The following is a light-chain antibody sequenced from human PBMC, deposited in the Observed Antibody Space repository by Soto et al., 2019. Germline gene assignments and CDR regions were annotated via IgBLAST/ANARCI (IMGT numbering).Light chain of an antibody. J-gene: IGKJ4*01. Sequence: DIQMTQSPSALSASVGDRVTITCRASQSISSYLHWYQQKPGKAPNLLIYAASSLKSGVPSRFSGSGSGTDFTLTISSLHPEDFATYYCQRSFRTPLTFGGGTQVEIK. CDR3: QRSFRTPLT. CDR1: QSISSY. CDR2: AAS. V-gene: IGKV1-39*01.